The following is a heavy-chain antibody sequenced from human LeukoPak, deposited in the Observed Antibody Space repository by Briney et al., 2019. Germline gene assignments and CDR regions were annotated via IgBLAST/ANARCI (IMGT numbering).Heavy chain of an antibody. D-gene: IGHD1-1*01. J-gene: IGHJ6*03. CDR3: ARLNDPIRYYYYYMDV. Sequence: GTSLRLSCAASGFTFSSYAIHWVRQAPGKGLEWVSYISSSGSTIYYADSVKGRFTISRDNAKNSLYLQMNSLRAEDTAVYYCARLNDPIRYYYYYMDVWGKGTTVTISS. CDR2: ISSSGSTI. V-gene: IGHV3-48*03. CDR1: GFTFSSYA.